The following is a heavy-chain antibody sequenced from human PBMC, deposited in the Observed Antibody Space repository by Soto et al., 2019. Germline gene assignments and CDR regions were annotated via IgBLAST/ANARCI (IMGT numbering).Heavy chain of an antibody. CDR1: GFTVSTYN. Sequence: EVHLVESGGGLMQSGGSLRLSCAASGFTVSTYNMIWVRQAPVKGLEWVSVTYSGGSTQYADSVKGRFTVSRDNSKNTLYLQMSSLRDEDTAVYYCARKLSGAVQGWAYGMDVWGRGTTVTVSS. J-gene: IGHJ6*02. CDR2: TYSGGST. V-gene: IGHV3-53*02. D-gene: IGHD1-26*01. CDR3: ARKLSGAVQGWAYGMDV.